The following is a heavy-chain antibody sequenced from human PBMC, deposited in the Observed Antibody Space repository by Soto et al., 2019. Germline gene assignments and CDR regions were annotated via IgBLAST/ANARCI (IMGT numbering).Heavy chain of an antibody. Sequence: ASVKVSCKASGYTFTSYAMHWVRQAPGQRLEWMGWINAGNGNTKYSQKFQGRVTITRDTSASTAYMELSSLRSEDTAVYYCARWASSLDWYFDLWGRGTLVTVS. V-gene: IGHV1-3*01. J-gene: IGHJ2*01. D-gene: IGHD6-6*01. CDR3: ARWASSLDWYFDL. CDR1: GYTFTSYA. CDR2: INAGNGNT.